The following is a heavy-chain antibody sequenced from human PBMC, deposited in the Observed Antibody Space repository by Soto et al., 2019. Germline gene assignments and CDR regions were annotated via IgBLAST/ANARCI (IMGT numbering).Heavy chain of an antibody. J-gene: IGHJ4*02. V-gene: IGHV4-31*03. CDR2: IYYSGRT. Sequence: QVQLQESGPGLVKPSQTLSLTCTVSGGSISSGGYYWSWIRQHPGKVLEWIGYIYYSGRTYYNPSIKSRGTISVDKSKDKFSLKLSSVTAADTAVYFCARDGGATSSDCWGQGTLVTVSS. CDR1: GGSISSGGYY. CDR3: ARDGGATSSDC. D-gene: IGHD1-26*01.